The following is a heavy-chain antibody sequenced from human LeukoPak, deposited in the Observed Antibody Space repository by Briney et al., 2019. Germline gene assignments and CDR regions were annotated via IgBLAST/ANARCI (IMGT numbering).Heavy chain of an antibody. CDR2: IYYSGST. D-gene: IGHD2-21*02. J-gene: IGHJ3*02. Sequence: SETLSLTCTVSGGSISSGGYYWSWIRQHPGKGLEWIGYIYYSGSTYYNPSLKSRVTISVDTSKNQFSLKLSSVTAADTAVYYCASSYCGGDCYSVLSAFDIWGQGTMVTVSS. CDR3: ASSYCGGDCYSVLSAFDI. CDR1: GGSISSGGYY. V-gene: IGHV4-31*03.